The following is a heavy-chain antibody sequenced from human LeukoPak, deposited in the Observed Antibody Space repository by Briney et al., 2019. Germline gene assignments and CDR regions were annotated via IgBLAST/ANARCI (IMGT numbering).Heavy chain of an antibody. D-gene: IGHD3-10*01. Sequence: SQTLSLTCAISGDSVSSNGAAWNWIRQSPSRGLEWLGRTYYRSNWYNEYAVSVKSRITINPDTSKNQFSLQLNSVTPEDTAVYYCTRQMYYYISGTYYSSLDVWGQGTTVIVSS. CDR2: TYYRSNWYN. J-gene: IGHJ6*02. V-gene: IGHV6-1*01. CDR3: TRQMYYYISGTYYSSLDV. CDR1: GDSVSSNGAA.